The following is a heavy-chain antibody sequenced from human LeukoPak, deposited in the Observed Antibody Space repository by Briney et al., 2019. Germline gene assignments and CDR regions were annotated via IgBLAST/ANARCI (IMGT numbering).Heavy chain of an antibody. D-gene: IGHD2-2*01. J-gene: IGHJ4*02. Sequence: SGTLSLTCAVSGGSISSSNWWSWVRQPPGKGLEWIGEIYHSGSTNYNPSLKSRVTISVDKSKNQFSLRLSSVTAADTAVYYCARQYCSSTSCSFDYWGQGTLVTVSS. V-gene: IGHV4-4*02. CDR2: IYHSGST. CDR1: GGSISSSNW. CDR3: ARQYCSSTSCSFDY.